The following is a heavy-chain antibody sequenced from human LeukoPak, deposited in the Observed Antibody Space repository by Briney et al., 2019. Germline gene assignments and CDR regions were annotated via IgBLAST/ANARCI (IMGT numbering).Heavy chain of an antibody. CDR1: GFTFSSYE. Sequence: GGSLRLSCAASGFTFSSYEMNWVRQAPGKGLEGVSYISSSGSTIYYADSVKGRFTISRDNAKNSLYLQMNSLRAEDTAVYYCARGGEGRDGYNRYWGQGTLVTVSS. CDR2: ISSSGSTI. J-gene: IGHJ4*02. D-gene: IGHD5-24*01. CDR3: ARGGEGRDGYNRY. V-gene: IGHV3-48*03.